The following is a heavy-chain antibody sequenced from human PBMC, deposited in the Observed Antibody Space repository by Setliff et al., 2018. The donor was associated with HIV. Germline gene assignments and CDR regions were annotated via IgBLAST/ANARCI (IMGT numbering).Heavy chain of an antibody. CDR1: GYSISSGYY. V-gene: IGHV4-38-2*01. CDR3: ARKSLTGTIDS. J-gene: IGHJ4*02. Sequence: LSLTCAVSGYSISSGYYWGWIRQPPGKGLEWIGSIYHSGSTNYNPSLKSRVTMTRDTSTSTAYMELSRLRSDDTAVYYCARKSLTGTIDSWGQGTLVTVSS. D-gene: IGHD1-1*01. CDR2: IYHSGST.